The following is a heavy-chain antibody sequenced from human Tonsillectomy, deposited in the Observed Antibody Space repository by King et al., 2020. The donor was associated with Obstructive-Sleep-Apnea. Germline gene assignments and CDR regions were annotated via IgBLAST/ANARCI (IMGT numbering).Heavy chain of an antibody. D-gene: IGHD3-3*01. J-gene: IGHJ6*02. CDR1: GFTFSSYG. V-gene: IGHV3-33*06. Sequence: VQLVESGGGVVQPGRSLRLSCAASGFTFSSYGMHWVRQTPGKGLEWVAVIWFDGINKYYADSVKGRFTISRDNSKNTLYLQMNSLRAEDTAVYYCAKSSGTTTYTIFGVFQYYAMDVWGQGTTVTVSS. CDR3: AKSSGTTTYTIFGVFQYYAMDV. CDR2: IWFDGINK.